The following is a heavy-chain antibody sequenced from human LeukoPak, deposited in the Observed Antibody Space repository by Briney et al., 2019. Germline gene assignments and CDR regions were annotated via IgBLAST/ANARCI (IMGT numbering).Heavy chain of an antibody. Sequence: PSETLSLTCTVSGGSISSSGYYWGWIRQPPGKGLEWIGSIYYSGSTYYNPSLKSRVTISVDTSKNQFSLKLSSVTAADTAVYYCARPRVPGHDAFDIWGQGTMVTVSS. CDR3: ARPRVPGHDAFDI. J-gene: IGHJ3*02. V-gene: IGHV4-39*01. CDR2: IYYSGST. CDR1: GGSISSSGYY.